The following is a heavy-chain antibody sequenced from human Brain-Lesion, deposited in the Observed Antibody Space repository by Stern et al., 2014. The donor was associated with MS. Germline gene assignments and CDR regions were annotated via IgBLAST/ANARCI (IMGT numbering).Heavy chain of an antibody. CDR3: AGEEDIRYCSGGSCTGNWFDP. CDR1: GGSVSSTSYA. V-gene: IGHV4-39*02. CDR2: IYYSGKP. J-gene: IGHJ5*02. Sequence: QVQLVESGPGLVKPSETLSLTCTVAGGSVSSTSYAWAWIRQPPGKGPEWIGTIYYSGKPSYSPSLKGRLPISLDTSKNHFSLQLRSVTAADTAVYYCAGEEDIRYCSGGSCTGNWFDPWGQGTLVTVSS. D-gene: IGHD2-15*01.